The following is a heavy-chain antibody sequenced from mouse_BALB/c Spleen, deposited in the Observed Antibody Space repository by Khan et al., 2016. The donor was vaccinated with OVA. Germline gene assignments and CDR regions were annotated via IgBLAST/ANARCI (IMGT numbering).Heavy chain of an antibody. D-gene: IGHD1-1*01. Sequence: QMQLEESGAELMKPGASVKISCKATGYTFSSYWIEWVKQRPGHGLEWIGEILPGSGSTNYNEKFKGKATFTADTSSNTAYMQLSSLTSEDSAVYYCARYYGSSYWFAYWGQGTLVTVSA. CDR3: ARYYGSSYWFAY. CDR1: GYTFSSYW. V-gene: IGHV1-9*01. CDR2: ILPGSGST. J-gene: IGHJ3*01.